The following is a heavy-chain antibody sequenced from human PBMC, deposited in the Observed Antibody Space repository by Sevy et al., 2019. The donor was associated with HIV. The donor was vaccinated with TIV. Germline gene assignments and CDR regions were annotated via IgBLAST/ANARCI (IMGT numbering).Heavy chain of an antibody. D-gene: IGHD1-26*01. CDR3: ARDLFSESYSENY. CDR2: IMEDGSDK. J-gene: IGHJ4*01. Sequence: GGSLRLSCAASGFTLSNYWMSWVRQAPGKGLEWVANIMEDGSDKYYVDSVKGRFTISRDNAQNSLYLQMNSLRAEDTAVYYCARDLFSESYSENYWGHGTLVTVSS. V-gene: IGHV3-7*01. CDR1: GFTLSNYW.